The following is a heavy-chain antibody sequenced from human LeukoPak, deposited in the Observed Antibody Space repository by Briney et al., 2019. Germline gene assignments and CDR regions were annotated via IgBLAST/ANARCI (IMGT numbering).Heavy chain of an antibody. CDR3: AREGITMVRGVIANWFDP. CDR2: IYHSGST. V-gene: IGHV4-30-2*01. J-gene: IGHJ5*02. Sequence: SETLSLTCAVSGGSISSGGYSWSWVRQPPGKGLEWIVYIYHSGSTYYNPPLKSRVTISVDRSKNQFSLKLSSVTAADTAVYYCAREGITMVRGVIANWFDPWGQGTLVTVSS. CDR1: GGSISSGGYS. D-gene: IGHD3-10*01.